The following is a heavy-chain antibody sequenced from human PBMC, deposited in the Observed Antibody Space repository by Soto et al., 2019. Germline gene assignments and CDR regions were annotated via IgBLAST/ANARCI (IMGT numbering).Heavy chain of an antibody. Sequence: GGSLRLSCAASGFTFSSYAMGWVRQAPGKGLGWVSSIIGIGHSTYYADFVKGRFTISRDNSKNTLHLQMNSLRAEDTAVYYCAKRIMSTIGHFDSWGQGTLGTVSS. V-gene: IGHV3-23*01. J-gene: IGHJ4*02. CDR2: IIGIGHST. CDR3: AKRIMSTIGHFDS. CDR1: GFTFSSYA. D-gene: IGHD1-1*01.